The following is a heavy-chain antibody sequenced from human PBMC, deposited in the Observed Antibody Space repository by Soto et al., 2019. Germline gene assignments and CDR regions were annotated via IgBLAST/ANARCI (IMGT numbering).Heavy chain of an antibody. CDR1: GFTFSSYA. CDR2: LSGSGGTT. D-gene: IGHD3-10*01. J-gene: IGHJ5*01. CDR3: AKDMGYYGSGRKPNWFDP. Sequence: PGGSLRLSCAASGFTFSSYAMSWFRQAPGKGLEWVSALSGSGGTTYYADSVKGRFTISRDNSRNTLYLQMNSLRAEDTAVYYCAKDMGYYGSGRKPNWFDPWGQGTLVTVSS. V-gene: IGHV3-23*01.